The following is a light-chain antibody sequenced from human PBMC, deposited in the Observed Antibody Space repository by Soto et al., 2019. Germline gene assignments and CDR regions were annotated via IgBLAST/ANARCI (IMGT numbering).Light chain of an antibody. V-gene: IGKV3-20*01. CDR1: QRVSSSY. Sequence: EVVLTQSPGTLSLSPGERATHPRRASQRVSSSYLAWYQQKPGQAPRLLIYGASSRVTGIPDRFRGSGSGTDFTLTIARVESEDFAVYYCQQYGNSPPWTFGQGTKVDIK. CDR2: GAS. J-gene: IGKJ1*01. CDR3: QQYGNSPPWT.